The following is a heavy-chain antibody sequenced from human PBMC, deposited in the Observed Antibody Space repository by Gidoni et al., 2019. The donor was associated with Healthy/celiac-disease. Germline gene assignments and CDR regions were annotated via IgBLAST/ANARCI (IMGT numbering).Heavy chain of an antibody. D-gene: IGHD6-13*01. CDR2: IFVGSGNT. J-gene: IGHJ5*02. Sequence: QMQLVQSGPEVKKPGTSVKVSCKASGFTFTSSAVQWVRQARGQRLEWIGWIFVGSGNTNYAQKFQERVTITRDMSTSTAYMELSSLRSEDTAVYYCAAVLPGIAAAGAFDPWGQGTLVTVSS. CDR3: AAVLPGIAAAGAFDP. V-gene: IGHV1-58*01. CDR1: GFTFTSSA.